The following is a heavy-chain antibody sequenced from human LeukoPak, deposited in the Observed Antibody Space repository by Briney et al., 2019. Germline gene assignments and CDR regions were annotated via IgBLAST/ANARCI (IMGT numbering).Heavy chain of an antibody. D-gene: IGHD4-23*01. V-gene: IGHV1-2*02. Sequence: ASVKVSCKASGYTFIGYYMHWVRQAPGQGLEWMGWINPNTGGTNYAQKFQDRVTMTRDTSITTAYMELRSLRSDDTAVYYCARSPPTYGGDSQIGNWGQGTLVTVSS. CDR2: INPNTGGT. CDR1: GYTFIGYY. CDR3: ARSPPTYGGDSQIGN. J-gene: IGHJ4*02.